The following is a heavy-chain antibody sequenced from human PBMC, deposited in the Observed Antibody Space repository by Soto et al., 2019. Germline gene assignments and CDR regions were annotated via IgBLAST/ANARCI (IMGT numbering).Heavy chain of an antibody. CDR1: GDSVSSNSSA. Sequence: SQTLSLTFDISGDSVSSNSSAWNWIRQSPSRGLEWLGRTSYRSKWYNDYAVSVKSRITINPDTSKNQFSLQLNSLRAEDTAVYYCARHLAGNRDYWGQGTLVTVSS. J-gene: IGHJ4*02. CDR3: ARHLAGNRDY. V-gene: IGHV6-1*01. D-gene: IGHD3-3*02. CDR2: TSYRSKWYN.